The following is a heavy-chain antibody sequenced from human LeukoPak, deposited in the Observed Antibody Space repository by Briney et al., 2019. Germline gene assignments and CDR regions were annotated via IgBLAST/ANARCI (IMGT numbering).Heavy chain of an antibody. Sequence: ASVKVSCKASGYTFTGYYMHWVRQAPGQGLEWMGWINPNSGGTNYAQKFQGRVTMTRDTSISTAYMELSRLRSDDTAVYYCARLSIAAAGTLVDYWGQGTLVTVSS. CDR3: ARLSIAAAGTLVDY. V-gene: IGHV1-2*02. CDR1: GYTFTGYY. D-gene: IGHD6-13*01. CDR2: INPNSGGT. J-gene: IGHJ4*02.